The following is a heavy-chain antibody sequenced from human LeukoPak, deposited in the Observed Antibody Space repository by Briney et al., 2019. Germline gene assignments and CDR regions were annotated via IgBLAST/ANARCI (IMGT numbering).Heavy chain of an antibody. J-gene: IGHJ6*02. CDR2: ISGSGGST. Sequence: AGGSLRLSCAASGFIFSSYAMSWVRQAPGKGLEWVSAISGSGGSTYYADSVKGRITISRDNSKNTLYLQMNSLRAEDTAVYYCAKDSRIVVVPVYYYYGMDVWGQGTTVTVSS. CDR3: AKDSRIVVVPVYYYYGMDV. V-gene: IGHV3-23*01. D-gene: IGHD2-2*01. CDR1: GFIFSSYA.